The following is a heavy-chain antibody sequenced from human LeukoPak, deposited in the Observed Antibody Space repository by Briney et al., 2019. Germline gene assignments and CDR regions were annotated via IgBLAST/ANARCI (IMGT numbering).Heavy chain of an antibody. CDR2: INHSGST. Sequence: SETLSLTCAVYGGSFSGYYWSWIRQPPGKGLEWIGEINHSGSTNYNPSLKSRFTISVDTSKNQFSLKLSSVTAADTAVYYCARQRVYGFKYWGQGTLVTVPS. CDR1: GGSFSGYY. CDR3: ARQRVYGFKY. J-gene: IGHJ4*02. V-gene: IGHV4-34*01. D-gene: IGHD4-17*01.